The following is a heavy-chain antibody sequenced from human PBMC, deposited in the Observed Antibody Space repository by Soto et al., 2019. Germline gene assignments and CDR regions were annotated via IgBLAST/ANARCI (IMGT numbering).Heavy chain of an antibody. V-gene: IGHV1-2*02. CDR1: GYIFTAYS. CDR2: INPNTGDT. D-gene: IGHD2-15*01. CDR3: AREASAVVSLDY. J-gene: IGHJ4*02. Sequence: ASVNVSCPASGYIFTAYSMHWVRQAPGQRREWLGWINPNTGDTIYAQKFQDRVTMTCDTSVSTAYLELSSLSSDNTALYYCAREASAVVSLDYRGQGTLVTVSS.